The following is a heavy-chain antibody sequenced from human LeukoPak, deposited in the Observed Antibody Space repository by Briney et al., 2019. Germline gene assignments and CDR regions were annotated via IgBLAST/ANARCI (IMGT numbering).Heavy chain of an antibody. D-gene: IGHD1-26*01. V-gene: IGHV3-48*03. Sequence: PGGSLRLSCAASGFTFSSYEMNWVRQAPGKGLEWVSYISSSGSTIYYADSVKGRFTISRDNAKNSLYPQMNSLRAEDTAVYYCARDPQWELRSDGMDVWGQGTTVTVSS. J-gene: IGHJ6*02. CDR1: GFTFSSYE. CDR2: ISSSGSTI. CDR3: ARDPQWELRSDGMDV.